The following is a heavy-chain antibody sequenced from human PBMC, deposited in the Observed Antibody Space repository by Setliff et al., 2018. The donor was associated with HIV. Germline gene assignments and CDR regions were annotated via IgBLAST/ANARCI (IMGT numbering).Heavy chain of an antibody. Sequence: SETLSLTCSVSGGSISSSTYYWGWIRQPPGKGLEWIGDIFYTGSTYYNPSLKSRVAISVDTSENQFSLKLNSVTAADTAVYYCARRSSGYSFNIWGLGTMVTVSS. CDR1: GGSISSSTYY. V-gene: IGHV4-39*01. CDR2: IFYTGST. CDR3: ARRSSGYSFNI. J-gene: IGHJ3*02. D-gene: IGHD3-22*01.